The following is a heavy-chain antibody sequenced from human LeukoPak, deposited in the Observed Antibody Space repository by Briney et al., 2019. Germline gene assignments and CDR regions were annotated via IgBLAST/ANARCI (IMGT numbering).Heavy chain of an antibody. CDR3: ARGRGSSFDP. CDR1: GGSFSGYY. V-gene: IGHV4-34*01. CDR2: INHSGST. D-gene: IGHD3-10*01. Sequence: SETLSLTCAAYGGSFSGYYWSWIRQPPGKGLEWIGEINHSGSTNYNPSLKSRVTISVDTSKNQFSLKLSSVTAADTAVYYCARGRGSSFDPWGQGTLVTVSS. J-gene: IGHJ5*02.